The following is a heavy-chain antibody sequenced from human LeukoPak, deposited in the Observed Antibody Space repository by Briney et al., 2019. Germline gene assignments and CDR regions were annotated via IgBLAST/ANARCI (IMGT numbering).Heavy chain of an antibody. CDR2: ISGSGSST. CDR3: AKDVWMAVAGTAS. CDR1: GFSFSTYA. J-gene: IGHJ5*02. V-gene: IGHV3-23*01. Sequence: GGSLRLSCAASGFSFSTYAMSWVRQAPGKGLEWVSAISGSGSSTYYADSVKGRFTISRDNSKSTLYLQMTYLRGEDTAVYYCAKDVWMAVAGTASWGQGTLVAVSS. D-gene: IGHD6-19*01.